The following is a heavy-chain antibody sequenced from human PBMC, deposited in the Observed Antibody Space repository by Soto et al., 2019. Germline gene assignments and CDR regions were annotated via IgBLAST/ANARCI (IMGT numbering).Heavy chain of an antibody. CDR2: IYYSGST. J-gene: IGHJ3*02. CDR1: GGSVSSGSYY. Sequence: PSETLSLTCTVSGGSVSSGSYYWSWIRQPPGKGLEWIGYIYYSGSTNYNPSLKSRVTISVDTSKNQFSLKLSSVTAADTAVYYCARVSRGPSRAFDIWGQGTMVTVSS. CDR3: ARVSRGPSRAFDI. V-gene: IGHV4-61*01.